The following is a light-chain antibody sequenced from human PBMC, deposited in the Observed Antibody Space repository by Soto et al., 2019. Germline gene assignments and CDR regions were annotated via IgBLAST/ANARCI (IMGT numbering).Light chain of an antibody. CDR2: AAS. Sequence: DIQMTQSPSSLSASVGDRVTITCQASQDISNYLNWYQQKPGKAPKLLIYAASSLQSGVPSRFSGSGSGTDFTLTISSLQPEDFATYYCQQSYSTPRFGPGTKVDI. J-gene: IGKJ3*01. V-gene: IGKV1-39*01. CDR1: QDISNY. CDR3: QQSYSTPR.